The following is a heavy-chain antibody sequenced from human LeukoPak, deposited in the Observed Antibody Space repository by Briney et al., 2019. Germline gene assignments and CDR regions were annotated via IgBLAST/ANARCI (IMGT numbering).Heavy chain of an antibody. J-gene: IGHJ6*02. Sequence: GASVKVSCKASGYTFTSYGISWVRQAPGQGLEWMGWISAYNGNTNYAQKLQGRVTMTTDTSTSTAYMELRSLRSDDTAVYYCARSSGGHDYGDYYYYYGMDVWGQGTTVTVSS. CDR1: GYTFTSYG. D-gene: IGHD4-17*01. CDR3: ARSSGGHDYGDYYYYYGMDV. V-gene: IGHV1-18*01. CDR2: ISAYNGNT.